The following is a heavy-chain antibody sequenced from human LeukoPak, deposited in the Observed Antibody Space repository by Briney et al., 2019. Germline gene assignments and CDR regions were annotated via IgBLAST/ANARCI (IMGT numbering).Heavy chain of an antibody. CDR1: GFTFSSHW. CDR3: ARLLGMVTTYDI. V-gene: IGHV3-7*04. Sequence: QPGGSLRLSCAGSGFTFSSHWMSWVRQAPGKGLQWVASIKQDGSEKHYVDSVRSRFTISRDNAENSLYLQMNSLRAEDTAVYYCARLLGMVTTYDIWGQGTMVTVSS. CDR2: IKQDGSEK. J-gene: IGHJ3*02. D-gene: IGHD5-24*01.